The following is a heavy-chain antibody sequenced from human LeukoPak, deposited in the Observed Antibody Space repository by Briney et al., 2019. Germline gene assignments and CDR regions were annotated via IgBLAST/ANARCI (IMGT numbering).Heavy chain of an antibody. CDR1: GFTVSSNY. V-gene: IGHV3-53*01. D-gene: IGHD7-27*01. Sequence: GGSLRLSCAASGFTVSSNYMSWVRQAPGRGLECVSVIYSGGSTYYADSVKGRFTISRDSSKNTVYLQMNSLRAEDTAVYYCARSSWGLGDAFDFWGQGTMVTVSS. CDR2: IYSGGST. J-gene: IGHJ3*01. CDR3: ARSSWGLGDAFDF.